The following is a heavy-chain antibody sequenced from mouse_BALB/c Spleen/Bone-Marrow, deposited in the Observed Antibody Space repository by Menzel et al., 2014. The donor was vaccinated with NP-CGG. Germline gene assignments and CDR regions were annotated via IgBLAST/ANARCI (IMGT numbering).Heavy chain of an antibody. J-gene: IGHJ1*01. CDR3: TGLYYDHGVVFYWYFVV. CDR2: INPDSSTI. CDR1: GFDFSRYW. Sequence: EVQVVESGGGLVQPGGSLKLSCAASGFDFSRYWMSWVRQAPGKVLEWIGEINPDSSTINYTPSLKDKFIISRDNAKNTLYLQMSKLESEDTVLYYCTGLYYDHGVVFYWYFVVWGAGTTVTVSS. D-gene: IGHD2-4*01. V-gene: IGHV4-1*02.